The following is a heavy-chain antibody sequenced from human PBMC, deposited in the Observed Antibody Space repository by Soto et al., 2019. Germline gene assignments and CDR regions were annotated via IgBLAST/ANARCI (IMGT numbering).Heavy chain of an antibody. Sequence: SETLSLTCTVSGGSISSSSYYWGWIRQPPGKGLEWIGSIYYSGSTYYNPPLKSRVTISVDTSKNQVSLKLSSVTAADTAVYYCARNTYHFEAGFDPWGQGPLVTVSS. D-gene: IGHD3-3*01. CDR2: IYYSGST. CDR3: ARNTYHFEAGFDP. V-gene: IGHV4-39*01. J-gene: IGHJ5*02. CDR1: GGSISSSSYY.